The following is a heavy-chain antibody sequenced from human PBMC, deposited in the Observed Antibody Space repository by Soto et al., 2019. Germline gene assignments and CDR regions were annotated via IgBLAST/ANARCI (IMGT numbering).Heavy chain of an antibody. V-gene: IGHV4-4*07. D-gene: IGHD3-10*01. CDR2: VYSSGTT. Sequence: PSETLCLTCSVSGGSINSYWWSWIRQPAGKGLEWIGRVYSSGTTDYNPSLNSRATLSVETSKNQFSLKLSSVTAADTAVYYCARDIGSYAYGEGYWGQGIQVTVSS. CDR1: GGSINSYW. J-gene: IGHJ4*02. CDR3: ARDIGSYAYGEGY.